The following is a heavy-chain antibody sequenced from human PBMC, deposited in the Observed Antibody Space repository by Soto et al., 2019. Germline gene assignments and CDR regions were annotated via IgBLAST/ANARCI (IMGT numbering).Heavy chain of an antibody. Sequence: VASVKVSCKASGYTFAGYYMHWVRQAPGQGLEWMGWINPNSGGTNYAQKFQGWVTMTRDTSISTAYMELSRLRSDDTAVYYCARSSVMVRGVYYYYGMDVWGQGTTVTVSS. D-gene: IGHD3-10*01. J-gene: IGHJ6*02. CDR1: GYTFAGYY. CDR3: ARSSVMVRGVYYYYGMDV. V-gene: IGHV1-2*04. CDR2: INPNSGGT.